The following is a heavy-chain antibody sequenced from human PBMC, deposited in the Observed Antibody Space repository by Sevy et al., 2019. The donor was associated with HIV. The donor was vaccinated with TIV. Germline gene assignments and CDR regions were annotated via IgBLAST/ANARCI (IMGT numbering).Heavy chain of an antibody. CDR3: AKDKYVNGWYYFDY. D-gene: IGHD6-19*01. V-gene: IGHV3-7*03. CDR2: IKQDGSEK. J-gene: IGHJ4*02. Sequence: GGSLRLSCAASGFTFSSYWMSWVRQAPGKGLEWVANIKQDGSEKYYVDSVKGRFTISRDNAKNSLYLQMNSLRAEDTATYYCAKDKYVNGWYYFDYWGQGTLVTVSS. CDR1: GFTFSSYW.